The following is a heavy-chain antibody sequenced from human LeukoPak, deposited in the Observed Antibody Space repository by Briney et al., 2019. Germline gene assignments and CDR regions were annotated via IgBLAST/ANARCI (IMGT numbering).Heavy chain of an antibody. Sequence: GGSLRLSCAASGFTFNTFNMNWVRQAPGKGLEWVSSITSGGDYIYYADSVKGRFTTSRDNAKNSLSLQLNSLRVEDTAIYYCARDSVGDLLDYWGQGTPVTVSS. CDR1: GFTFNTFN. CDR3: ARDSVGDLLDY. D-gene: IGHD4-17*01. V-gene: IGHV3-21*01. J-gene: IGHJ4*02. CDR2: ITSGGDYI.